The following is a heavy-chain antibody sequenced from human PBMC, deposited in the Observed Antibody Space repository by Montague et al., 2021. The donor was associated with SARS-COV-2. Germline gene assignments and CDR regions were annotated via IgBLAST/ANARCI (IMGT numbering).Heavy chain of an antibody. CDR1: GYSISSGYY. D-gene: IGHD4-11*01. J-gene: IGHJ6*02. CDR3: AVNSNYYYYYGMDV. CDR2: IYHSGST. V-gene: IGHV4-38-2*02. Sequence: SETLSLTCTVSGYSISSGYYWGWIRQPPGKGLEWIGSIYHSGSTYYNPSLKSRVTISVDTSKNQFSPKLSSVTVADTAVYYCAVNSNYYYYYGMDVWGQGTTVTVS.